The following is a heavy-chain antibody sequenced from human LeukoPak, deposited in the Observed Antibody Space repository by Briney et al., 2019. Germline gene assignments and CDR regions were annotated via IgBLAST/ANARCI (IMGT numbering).Heavy chain of an antibody. J-gene: IGHJ4*02. Sequence: PGRSLRLSCAVSGFTFSSYGMHWVRHAPGKGLEWVAVISYDGSNTYYASSVKGRFTISRDNSKNTLYLQMNSLRAEDTAVYYCAKVPYVWGSYRYVGFDYWGQGTLVTVSS. CDR3: AKVPYVWGSYRYVGFDY. D-gene: IGHD3-16*02. CDR2: ISYDGSNT. CDR1: GFTFSSYG. V-gene: IGHV3-30*18.